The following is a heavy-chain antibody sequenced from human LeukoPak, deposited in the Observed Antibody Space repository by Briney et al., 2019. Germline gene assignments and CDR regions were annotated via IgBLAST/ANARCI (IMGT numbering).Heavy chain of an antibody. V-gene: IGHV3-15*01. J-gene: IGHJ4*02. Sequence: PGGSLRLSCAASGFTFSNAWMSWVRQVPGKGLEWVGRIKSKTDDATTDYAAPVIGRFNISRDDSKNTLYLQMNSLKSEDTALYYCTTGGLWYVDYWGQGILVTVSS. CDR2: IKSKTDDATT. CDR3: TTGGLWYVDY. D-gene: IGHD6-13*01. CDR1: GFTFSNAW.